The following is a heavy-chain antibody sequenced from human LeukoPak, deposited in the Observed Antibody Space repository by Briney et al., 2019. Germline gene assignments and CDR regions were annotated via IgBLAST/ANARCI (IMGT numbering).Heavy chain of an antibody. V-gene: IGHV3-9*03. CDR2: ISWNSDSV. D-gene: IGHD5-18*01. Sequence: GRSLRLSCAASGFTFDDYAMHWVRQAPGKGLEWVSGISWNSDSVGYADSVKGRFTISRDNAKNSLYLQMNSLRAEDMALYFCAKGSSYSFGYWYFDLWGRGTLVTVSS. J-gene: IGHJ2*01. CDR1: GFTFDDYA. CDR3: AKGSSYSFGYWYFDL.